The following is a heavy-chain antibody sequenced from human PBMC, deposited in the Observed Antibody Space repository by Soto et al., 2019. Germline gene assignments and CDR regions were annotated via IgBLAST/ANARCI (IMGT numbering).Heavy chain of an antibody. V-gene: IGHV4-59*01. D-gene: IGHD6-19*01. Sequence: PSETLSLTCTVSGGSISSYYWSWIRQPPGKGLEWIGYIYYSGSTNYNPSLKSRVTISVDTSKNQFSLKLSSVTAADTAVYYCARGGSGWYNEIYYFDYWGQGTLVTVSS. CDR2: IYYSGST. CDR1: GGSISSYY. J-gene: IGHJ4*02. CDR3: ARGGSGWYNEIYYFDY.